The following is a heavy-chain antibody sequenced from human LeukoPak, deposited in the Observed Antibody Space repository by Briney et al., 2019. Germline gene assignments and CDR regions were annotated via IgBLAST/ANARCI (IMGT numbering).Heavy chain of an antibody. CDR2: IYHSGST. J-gene: IGHJ5*02. CDR1: GYSISSGYY. Sequence: SETLSLTCAVSGYSISSGYYWGWIRQPPGKGLEWIGNIYHSGSTYYNPSLKSRVTISVDKSKNQFSLKLRSVTAADTAVYYCARSVVTATLGWFDPWPGNPGHRLL. CDR3: ARSVVTATLGWFDP. V-gene: IGHV4-38-2*01. D-gene: IGHD2-21*02.